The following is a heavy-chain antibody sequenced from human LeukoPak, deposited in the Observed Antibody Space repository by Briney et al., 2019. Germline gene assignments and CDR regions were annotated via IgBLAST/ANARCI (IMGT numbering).Heavy chain of an antibody. Sequence: SETLSLTCTVSGGSISSGGYYWSWIRQHPGKGLEWIGYMHYSGSTYYNPSLKSRTTISVDTSRNQFSLKLSSVTAADTAVYYCARGSIAAAEGSHWFDPWGQGTLVTVSS. CDR1: GGSISSGGYY. J-gene: IGHJ5*02. CDR2: MHYSGST. V-gene: IGHV4-31*03. CDR3: ARGSIAAAEGSHWFDP. D-gene: IGHD6-13*01.